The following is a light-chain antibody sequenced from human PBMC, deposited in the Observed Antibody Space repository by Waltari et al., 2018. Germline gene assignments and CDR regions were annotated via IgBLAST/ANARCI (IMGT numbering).Light chain of an antibody. CDR3: GAWDDGVKEWV. CDR1: IYQIGINT. CDR2: STT. V-gene: IGLV1-44*01. J-gene: IGLJ3*02. Sequence: QSVLTQQPSASGTPGRRVTISCSGTIYQIGINTVHGYQQFPGSAPKLLIFSTTQRPSGVPDRFSASKSGTSASLAINGLQAADEADYYCGAWDDGVKEWVFGGGTKLTVL.